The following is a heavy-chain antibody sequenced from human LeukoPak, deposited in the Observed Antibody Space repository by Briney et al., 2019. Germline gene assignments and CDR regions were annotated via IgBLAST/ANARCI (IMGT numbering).Heavy chain of an antibody. D-gene: IGHD2-15*01. Sequence: GGSLRLSCAASGFTFSSYAMHGVRQAPGKGLEWVAVISYDGSNKYYADSVKGRFTISRDNSKNTLYLQMNSLRAEDTAVYYCARAYCSGGSCYSSVYFQHWGQGTLVTVSS. J-gene: IGHJ1*01. CDR2: ISYDGSNK. CDR3: ARAYCSGGSCYSSVYFQH. CDR1: GFTFSSYA. V-gene: IGHV3-30*04.